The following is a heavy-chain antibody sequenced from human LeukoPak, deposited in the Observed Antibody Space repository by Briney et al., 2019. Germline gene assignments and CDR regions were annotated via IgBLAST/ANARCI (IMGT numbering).Heavy chain of an antibody. CDR3: ARDRPDYYDSSGYYEVLDAFDI. D-gene: IGHD3-22*01. J-gene: IGHJ3*02. CDR1: GFTFSSYA. Sequence: PGGSLRLSCAASGFTFSSYAMSWVRQAPGKGLEWVAVIWYDGSNKYYADSVKGRFTISRDNSKNTLYLQMNSLRAEDTAVYYCARDRPDYYDSSGYYEVLDAFDIWGQGTMVTVSS. CDR2: IWYDGSNK. V-gene: IGHV3-33*08.